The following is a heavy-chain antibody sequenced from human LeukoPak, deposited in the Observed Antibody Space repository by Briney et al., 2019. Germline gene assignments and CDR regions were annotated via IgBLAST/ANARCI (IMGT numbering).Heavy chain of an antibody. CDR1: GGTFSSYA. V-gene: IGHV1-69*01. CDR3: ARGGEGSSIAAAGTGYFDY. Sequence: GASVKVSCKASGGTFSSYAISWVRQAPGQGLEWMGGIIPIFGTANYAQKFQGRVTITADESTSTAYMELSSLSSEDTAVYYCARGGEGSSIAAAGTGYFDYWGQGTLVTVSS. CDR2: IIPIFGTA. D-gene: IGHD6-13*01. J-gene: IGHJ4*02.